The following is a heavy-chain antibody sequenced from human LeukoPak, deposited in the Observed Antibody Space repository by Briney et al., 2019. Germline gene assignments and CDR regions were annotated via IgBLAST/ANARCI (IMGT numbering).Heavy chain of an antibody. Sequence: GSLRLSCAASGFTFSSYWMSWVRQAPGKGLEWVANIKGDGSEKSYVDSVKGRFTISRDNAKNSLYLQMNRLRGEDTAVYYCARGDFWSGPFTDAFDIWGQGTMVTVSS. CDR1: GFTFSSYW. CDR2: IKGDGSEK. CDR3: ARGDFWSGPFTDAFDI. V-gene: IGHV3-7*04. D-gene: IGHD3-3*01. J-gene: IGHJ3*02.